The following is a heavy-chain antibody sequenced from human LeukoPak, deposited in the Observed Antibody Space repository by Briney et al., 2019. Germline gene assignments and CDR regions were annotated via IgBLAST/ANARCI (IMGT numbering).Heavy chain of an antibody. J-gene: IGHJ5*02. V-gene: IGHV1-24*01. D-gene: IGHD3-10*01. CDR1: GYTLTELS. Sequence: ASVKVSCKVSGYTLTELSMHWVRQAPGKGLKWMGGFDPEDGETIYAQKFQGRVTMTEDTSTSTAYIELRRLRSDDPGVYYCAXXXKDVRGVKGWFDPWGQGTLVTVSS. CDR3: AXXXKDVRGVKGWFDP. CDR2: FDPEDGET.